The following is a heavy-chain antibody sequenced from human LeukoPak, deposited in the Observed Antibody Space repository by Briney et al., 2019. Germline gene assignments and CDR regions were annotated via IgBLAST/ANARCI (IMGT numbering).Heavy chain of an antibody. CDR2: IYYSGST. D-gene: IGHD3/OR15-3a*01. V-gene: IGHV4-39*01. Sequence: SETLSLTCTVSGGSISDSFYYWGWIRQPPGKGLEWIGSIYYSGSTYYNPSLKSRVTISVDTSKNQFSLNLSSVTAADTAVYYCARRGLIDYWGQGTLVTVSS. CDR3: ARRGLIDY. CDR1: GGSISDSFYY. J-gene: IGHJ4*02.